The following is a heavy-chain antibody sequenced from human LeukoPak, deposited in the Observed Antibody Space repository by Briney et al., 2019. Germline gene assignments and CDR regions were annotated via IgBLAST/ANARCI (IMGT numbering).Heavy chain of an antibody. V-gene: IGHV1-69*13. J-gene: IGHJ5*02. Sequence: WASVKVSCKASGGTFSSYAISWVRQAPGQGLEWMGGIIPIFGTANYAQKFQGRVTITADESTSTAYMELSSLRSEDTAVYYCARGSSQLGLLGWSAPWGRETLSTVPS. CDR3: ARGSSQLGLLGWSAP. D-gene: IGHD3-16*01. CDR1: GGTFSSYA. CDR2: IIPIFGTA.